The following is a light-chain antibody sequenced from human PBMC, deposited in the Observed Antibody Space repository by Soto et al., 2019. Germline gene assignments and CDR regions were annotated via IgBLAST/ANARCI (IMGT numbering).Light chain of an antibody. Sequence: DIQVTQTPSSLSTSVGDRVTITCRASQSISKYVNWFPQNQGKAPKILIYADSTLQSRVPSRLSGNASGTDFAPAIGVLQPEDFATYYFQQSYITPYTFGLGTRLEIK. CDR3: QQSYITPYT. CDR1: QSISKY. J-gene: IGKJ5*01. CDR2: ADS. V-gene: IGKV1-39*01.